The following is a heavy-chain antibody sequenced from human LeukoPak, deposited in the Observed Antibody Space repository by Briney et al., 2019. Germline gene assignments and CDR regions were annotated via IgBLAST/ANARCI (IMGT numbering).Heavy chain of an antibody. CDR1: GFTFSSHW. CDR3: VRDFTWTTGDEI. J-gene: IGHJ4*02. D-gene: IGHD7-27*01. Sequence: GGSLRLSCAASGFTFSSHWMSWVRQGPGKGLEWVANIKYDGSGKYYMDSVKGRFTVSRDNAKNSLYLQLSSLRAEDTAVYYCVRDFTWTTGDEIWGQRTLVTVSS. V-gene: IGHV3-7*01. CDR2: IKYDGSGK.